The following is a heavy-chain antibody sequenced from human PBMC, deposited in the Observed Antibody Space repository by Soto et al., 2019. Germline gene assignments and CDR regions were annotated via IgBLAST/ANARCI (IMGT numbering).Heavy chain of an antibody. CDR1: GFTFGDYA. D-gene: IGHD5-18*01. J-gene: IGHJ6*02. CDR3: TREGSFGYGNYYYYGMNV. V-gene: IGHV3-49*04. Sequence: PGGSLRLSCTASGFTFGDYAMSWVRQAPGKGLEWVGFIRSKAYGGTTEYAASVRGRFTIPRDDSKSIAYLQMNSLKTEDTAVYYCTREGSFGYGNYYYYGMNVWGQGTTVTVSS. CDR2: IRSKAYGGTT.